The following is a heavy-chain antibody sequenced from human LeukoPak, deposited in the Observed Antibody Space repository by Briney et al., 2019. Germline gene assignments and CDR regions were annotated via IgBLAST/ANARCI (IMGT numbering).Heavy chain of an antibody. CDR2: INPSGGST. D-gene: IGHD3-22*01. J-gene: IGHJ4*02. Sequence: ASVKVSCKASGYTFTSYYMHWVRQAPGQGLEWMGIINPSGGSTSYAQKFQGRVTMTRDTSTSTVYMALSSLRSEDTAVYYCARASDSSGYYAPQHYFDYCGQGTPVTVSS. V-gene: IGHV1-46*03. CDR1: GYTFTSYY. CDR3: ARASDSSGYYAPQHYFDY.